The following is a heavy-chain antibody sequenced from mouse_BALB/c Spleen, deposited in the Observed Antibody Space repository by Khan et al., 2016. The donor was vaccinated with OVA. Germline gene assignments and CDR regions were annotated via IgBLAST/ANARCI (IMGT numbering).Heavy chain of an antibody. CDR2: INPSNNYT. V-gene: IGHV1-4*01. D-gene: IGHD2-14*01. CDR3: VRGGTYQRSGGWFAY. J-gene: IGHJ3*01. CDR1: GYTFTSYT. Sequence: QVQLEESGAELARPGASVKMSCKTSGYTFTSYTMHWVRQRPGQAPEWIGHINPSNNYTNYNQNFKDKATLIVDKSSTTAYMQLSSLTSEDSAVYYCVRGGTYQRSGGWFAYWGQGTLVTVSA.